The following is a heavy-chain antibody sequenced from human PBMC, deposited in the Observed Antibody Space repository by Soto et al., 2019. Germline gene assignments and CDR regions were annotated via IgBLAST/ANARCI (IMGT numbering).Heavy chain of an antibody. CDR2: IYYSGST. CDR1: GGSISSGGYY. CDR3: AREVPVWFGELLSSLIDY. D-gene: IGHD3-10*01. V-gene: IGHV4-31*03. Sequence: QVQLQESGPGLVKPSQTLSLTCTVSGGSISSGGYYWSWIRQHPGKGLEWIGYIYYSGSTYYNPSLKSRVTISVDTAKNQCSLKLSSVTAADTAVYYCAREVPVWFGELLSSLIDYWGQGTLVTVSS. J-gene: IGHJ4*02.